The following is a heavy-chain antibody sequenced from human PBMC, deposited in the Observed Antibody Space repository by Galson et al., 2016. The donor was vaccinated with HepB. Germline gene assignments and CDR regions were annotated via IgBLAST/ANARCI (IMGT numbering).Heavy chain of an antibody. V-gene: IGHV3-11*06. CDR2: ISGSGSDT. Sequence: SLRLSCAVSGFTFSDFYMSWLRQAPGKGLEWLSYISGSGSDTIYADSLKGRFTISRDNAENSLFLQIHSLGVEDTAVYYCARVGSLAGSGTYDYWGQGILVTVSS. J-gene: IGHJ4*02. D-gene: IGHD3-10*01. CDR1: GFTFSDFY. CDR3: ARVGSLAGSGTYDY.